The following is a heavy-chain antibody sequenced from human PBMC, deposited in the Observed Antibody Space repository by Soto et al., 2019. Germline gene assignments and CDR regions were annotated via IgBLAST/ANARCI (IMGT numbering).Heavy chain of an antibody. CDR2: ISAYNGNT. V-gene: IGHV1-18*04. D-gene: IGHD3-22*01. CDR1: GYTFTSYG. J-gene: IGHJ3*02. CDR3: ARDRYYYDMSGDLPGVGEAFEI. Sequence: ASVKVSCTASGYTFTSYGISWVRQAPGQGLEWMGWISAYNGNTNYAQKLQGRVTMTTDTSTSTAYMELRSLRSDDTAVYYCARDRYYYDMSGDLPGVGEAFEIWGQGKIVSV.